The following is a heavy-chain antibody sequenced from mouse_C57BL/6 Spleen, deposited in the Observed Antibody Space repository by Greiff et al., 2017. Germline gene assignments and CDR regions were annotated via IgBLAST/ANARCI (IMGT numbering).Heavy chain of an antibody. CDR3: AREGSYGYDDYFDY. J-gene: IGHJ2*02. CDR1: GFTFSSYA. CDR2: LSDGGSYT. V-gene: IGHV5-4*01. Sequence: DVQLVESGGGLVKPGGSLKLSCAASGFTFSSYAMSWVRQTPEKRLEWVATLSDGGSYTYYPDNVKGRFTISRDKAKNNLYLQMSHLKSEDTAMYYCAREGSYGYDDYFDYWGQGTSLTVSS. D-gene: IGHD2-2*01.